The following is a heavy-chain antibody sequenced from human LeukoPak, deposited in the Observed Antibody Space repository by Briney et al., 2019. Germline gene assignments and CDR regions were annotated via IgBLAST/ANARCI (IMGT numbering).Heavy chain of an antibody. D-gene: IGHD5-24*01. V-gene: IGHV1-69*13. CDR1: GGTFSSYA. Sequence: GASVTVSYKASGGTFSSYAISWVRQAPGQGLEWMGGIIPIFGTANYAQKFQGRVTITADESTSTAYMELSSLRSEDTAVYYCARVRGYGDGYKSTNWFDPWGQGTLVTVSS. CDR3: ARVRGYGDGYKSTNWFDP. CDR2: IIPIFGTA. J-gene: IGHJ5*02.